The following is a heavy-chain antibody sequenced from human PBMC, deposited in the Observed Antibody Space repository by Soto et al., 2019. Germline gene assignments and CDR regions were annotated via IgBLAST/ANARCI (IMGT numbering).Heavy chain of an antibody. CDR2: FDPEDGET. J-gene: IGHJ4*02. CDR3: ATELDYDFWSGYYGY. CDR1: GYTLTELS. Sequence: GASVEVSCKVSGYTLTELSMHWVRQAPGKGLEWMGGFDPEDGETIYAQKFQGRVTMTEDTSTDTAYMELSSLRSEDTAVYYCATELDYDFWSGYYGYWGQGTLVTVSS. D-gene: IGHD3-3*01. V-gene: IGHV1-24*01.